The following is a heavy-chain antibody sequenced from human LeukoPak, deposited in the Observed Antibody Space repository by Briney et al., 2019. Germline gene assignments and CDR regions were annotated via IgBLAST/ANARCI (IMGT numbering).Heavy chain of an antibody. V-gene: IGHV4-4*07. D-gene: IGHD3-16*01. Sequence: SETLSLTCTVSAGSISNFYWHWIRQPAGKGLEWIGRIYPSGNTDYNPSLRSRVNISVDKSKNQFTLDLRSVTAADTAVYFCARVRMLGCSNWFDPWGQGTLVTVS. CDR1: AGSISNFY. CDR3: ARVRMLGCSNWFDP. CDR2: IYPSGNT. J-gene: IGHJ5*02.